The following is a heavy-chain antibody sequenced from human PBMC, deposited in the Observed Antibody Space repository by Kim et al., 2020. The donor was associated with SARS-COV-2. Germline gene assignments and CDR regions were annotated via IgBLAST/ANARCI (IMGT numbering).Heavy chain of an antibody. D-gene: IGHD6-13*01. J-gene: IGHJ4*02. V-gene: IGHV3-7*03. CDR1: GFTFSSYW. CDR3: ARVWYSSSWPHGDY. CDR2: IKQDGSEK. Sequence: GGSLRLSCAASGFTFSSYWMSWVRQAPGKGLEWVANIKQDGSEKYYVDSVKGRFTISRDNAKNSLYLQMNSLRAEDTAVYYCARVWYSSSWPHGDYWGQGTLVTVSS.